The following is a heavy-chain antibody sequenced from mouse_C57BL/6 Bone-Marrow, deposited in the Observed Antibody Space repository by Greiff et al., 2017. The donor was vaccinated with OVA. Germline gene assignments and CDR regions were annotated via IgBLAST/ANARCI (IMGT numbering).Heavy chain of an antibody. CDR1: GFTFSSYA. CDR3: ARDRYDYALFAY. Sequence: EVQLVESGGGLVKPGGSLKLSCAASGFTFSSYAMSWVRQTPEKRLEWVATISDGGSYTYYPDNLEGRFTISRDNAKNNLYLQMSHLKSEDTAMYYCARDRYDYALFAYWGRGTLITVTA. CDR2: ISDGGSYT. J-gene: IGHJ3*01. V-gene: IGHV5-4*01. D-gene: IGHD2-4*01.